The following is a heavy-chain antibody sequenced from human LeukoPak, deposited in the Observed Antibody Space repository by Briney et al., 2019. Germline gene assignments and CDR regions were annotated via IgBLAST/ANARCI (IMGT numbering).Heavy chain of an antibody. J-gene: IGHJ6*03. Sequence: SETLSLTCTVSGGSISSYYWSWIRQPAGKGLEWIGRIYTSGSTNYNPPLKSRVTMSVDTSKNQFSLKLSSVTAADTAVYYCARSYGIAVAGTPYYYYYMDVWGKGTTVTVSS. CDR3: ARSYGIAVAGTPYYYYYMDV. CDR1: GGSISSYY. V-gene: IGHV4-4*07. D-gene: IGHD6-19*01. CDR2: IYTSGST.